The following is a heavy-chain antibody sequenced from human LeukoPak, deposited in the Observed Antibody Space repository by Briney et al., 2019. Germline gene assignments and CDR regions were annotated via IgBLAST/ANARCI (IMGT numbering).Heavy chain of an antibody. CDR1: GYTFNNYD. V-gene: IGHV1-18*01. Sequence: GASVTVSFTAAGYTFNNYDIRWVRQAPGQGLERMGWTSTYIDNTNYAQKFQGRVTMTTDRSTNTAYMELRSLISDDTPVYYCARSATVVTYEDYFEYWGQGTLVSVSS. CDR3: ARSATVVTYEDYFEY. J-gene: IGHJ4*02. CDR2: TSTYIDNT. D-gene: IGHD2-21*02.